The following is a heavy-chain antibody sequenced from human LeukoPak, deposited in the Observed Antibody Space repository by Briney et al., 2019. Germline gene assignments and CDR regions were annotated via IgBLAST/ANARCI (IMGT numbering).Heavy chain of an antibody. CDR2: IYYSGST. CDR3: AKAGARSSNGRVLFVFVV. V-gene: IGHV4-39*01. J-gene: IGHJ3*01. CDR1: GDSVSSTGYY. Sequence: SETLSLTCTVSGDSVSSTGYYWGWIRQPPGKGLEWIGTIYYSGSTYYNPSLKSRVTMSEDTSRNQFSLRLSSVNAADTAVYSCAKAGARSSNGRVLFVFVVWGKGKRATVFS. D-gene: IGHD2-8*01.